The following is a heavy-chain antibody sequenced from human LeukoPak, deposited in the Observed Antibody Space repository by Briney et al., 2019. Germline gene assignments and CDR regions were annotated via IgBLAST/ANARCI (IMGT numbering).Heavy chain of an antibody. CDR1: GGSINSSSYY. D-gene: IGHD2-15*01. CDR3: ARGKYCIGGNCYANWFDP. V-gene: IGHV4-39*07. J-gene: IGHJ5*02. Sequence: SETLSLTCTVSGGSINSSSYYWDWIRQPPGKGLEWIGNIYYSGSTYYNPSLKSRVTISVDTSKNQFSLKLSSVTAADTAVYYCARGKYCIGGNCYANWFDPWGQGTLVTVSS. CDR2: IYYSGST.